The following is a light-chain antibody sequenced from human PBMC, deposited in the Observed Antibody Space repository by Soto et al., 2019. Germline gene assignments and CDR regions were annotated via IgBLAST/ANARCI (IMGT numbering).Light chain of an antibody. V-gene: IGKV3-11*01. J-gene: IGKJ4*01. CDR2: DAS. CDR3: QQRGSWPPLT. CDR1: QSVSTL. Sequence: EIVLTQSPVTLSLSPGERATLSCRASQSVSTLLAWYQQRPGQAPRLLIYDASNRATGTPARFSGSGSGTDFTLTISSLEPEDFAVYYCQQRGSWPPLTFGGGTKVEIK.